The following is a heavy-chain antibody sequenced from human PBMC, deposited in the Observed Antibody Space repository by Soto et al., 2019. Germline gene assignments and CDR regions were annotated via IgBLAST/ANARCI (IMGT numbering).Heavy chain of an antibody. CDR3: ARRDSYSGSVDY. J-gene: IGHJ4*02. CDR1: GGTFSSYA. D-gene: IGHD1-26*01. CDR2: IIPIFGTA. Sequence: QVQLVQSGAEVKKPGSSVKVSCTASGGTFSSYAISWVRQAPGQGLEWLGGIIPIFGTANYAQKFQGRVTITAEESTSTADMELSSLRSEDTAVYYGARRDSYSGSVDYWGEGTLVTVSS. V-gene: IGHV1-69*01.